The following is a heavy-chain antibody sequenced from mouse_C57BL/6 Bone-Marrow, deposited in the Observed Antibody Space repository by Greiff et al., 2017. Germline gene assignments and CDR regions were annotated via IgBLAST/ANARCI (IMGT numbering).Heavy chain of an antibody. Sequence: VQLKQSGAELVRPGASVKLSCTASGFNIKDDYIHWVKQRPEQGLEWIGWIDPEIGDTEYASKFHGKATITSDTSSNTAYLQLSRLTSEDTAVYYCSSLYGNYFDFWGQGTPLTVAS. CDR1: GFNIKDDY. CDR2: IDPEIGDT. CDR3: SSLYGNYFDF. D-gene: IGHD2-10*02. J-gene: IGHJ2*01. V-gene: IGHV14-4*01.